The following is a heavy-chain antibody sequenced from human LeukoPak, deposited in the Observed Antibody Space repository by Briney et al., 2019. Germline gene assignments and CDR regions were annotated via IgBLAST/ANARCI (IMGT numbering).Heavy chain of an antibody. J-gene: IGHJ5*02. D-gene: IGHD6-13*01. Sequence: PGRSLRLSCAASGFTFSSYAMHWVRQAPGKGLEWVSAISGSGGSTYYADSVKGRFTISRDNSKNTLYLQMNSLRAEDTAVYYCAAKSSSWYSEWFDPWGQGTLVTVSS. V-gene: IGHV3-23*01. CDR3: AAKSSSWYSEWFDP. CDR1: GFTFSSYA. CDR2: ISGSGGST.